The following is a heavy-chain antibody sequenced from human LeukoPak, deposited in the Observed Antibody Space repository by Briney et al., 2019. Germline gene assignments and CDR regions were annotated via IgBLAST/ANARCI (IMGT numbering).Heavy chain of an antibody. D-gene: IGHD2-15*01. CDR2: ISYDGSNK. CDR3: ARPTGIYYYCYYGMDV. CDR1: GFTFSSYA. Sequence: GRSLRLSCAASGFTFSSYAMHWVRQAPGKGLEWVAVISYDGSNKYYADSVKGRFTISRDNSKNTLYLQMNSLRAEDTAVYYCARPTGIYYYCYYGMDVWGKGTTVTVSS. J-gene: IGHJ6*04. V-gene: IGHV3-30*04.